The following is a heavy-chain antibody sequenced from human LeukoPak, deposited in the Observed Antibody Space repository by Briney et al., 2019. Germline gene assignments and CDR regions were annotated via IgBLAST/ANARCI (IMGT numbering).Heavy chain of an antibody. J-gene: IGHJ4*02. CDR2: ITNGSSAT. D-gene: IGHD3-3*01. CDR1: GFTFSLYS. Sequence: GGSLRLSCAASGFTFSLYSMNWVRQAPGKGLEWVSYITNGSSATYYADSVRGRFTISRDNAGNSLYLQMNSLSDDDTAVYYCARDHDFWSGYRFDYWGQGILVTVSS. V-gene: IGHV3-48*02. CDR3: ARDHDFWSGYRFDY.